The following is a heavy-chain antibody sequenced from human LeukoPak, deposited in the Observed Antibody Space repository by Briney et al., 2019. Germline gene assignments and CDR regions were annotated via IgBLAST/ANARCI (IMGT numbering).Heavy chain of an antibody. CDR1: GGSLTIGHYY. CDR3: ARGQDAFKTGY. D-gene: IGHD5-24*01. J-gene: IGHJ4*02. CDR2: IHPSGIT. Sequence: SETLSLTCTVSGGSLTIGHYYWTWIRQHPGKGLEWIGYIHPSGITDYNPSLQSRVTMSLDTSQNQFSLKLTSVTAADTAIYYCARGQDAFKTGYWGQGTLVTVSS. V-gene: IGHV4-31*03.